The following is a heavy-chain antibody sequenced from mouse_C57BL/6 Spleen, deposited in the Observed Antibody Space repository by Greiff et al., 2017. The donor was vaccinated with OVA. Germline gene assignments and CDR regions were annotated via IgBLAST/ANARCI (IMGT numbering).Heavy chain of an antibody. V-gene: IGHV1-61*01. CDR1: GYTFTSYW. J-gene: IGHJ3*01. CDR2: IYPSDSET. Sequence: VKLQQPGAELVRPGSSVKLSCKASGYTFTSYWMDWVKQRPGQGLEWIGNIYPSDSETHYNQKFKDKATLTVDKSSSTAYMQLSSLTSEDSAVYYCARSGYYGSSTWFAYWGQGTLVTVSA. CDR3: ARSGYYGSSTWFAY. D-gene: IGHD1-1*01.